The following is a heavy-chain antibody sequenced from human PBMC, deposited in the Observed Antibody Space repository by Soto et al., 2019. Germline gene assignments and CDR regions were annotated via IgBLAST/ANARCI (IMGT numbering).Heavy chain of an antibody. J-gene: IGHJ5*02. CDR1: GFTLSNYA. CDR2: FSGTGGYT. Sequence: GGSLRLSCAASGFTLSNYAMSRVRQAPGKGLEWVSTFSGTGGYTYYTDSVKGRFTISRDESKNTLFLHMNSLRAADAAVYYCARGQRALITYGPFDPSGQGTLVTVSS. V-gene: IGHV3-23*01. CDR3: ARGQRALITYGPFDP. D-gene: IGHD4-17*01.